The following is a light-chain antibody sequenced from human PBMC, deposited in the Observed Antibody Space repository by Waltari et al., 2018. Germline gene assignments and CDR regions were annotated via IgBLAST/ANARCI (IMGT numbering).Light chain of an antibody. CDR3: CSYVGVTTVL. CDR1: NNDVGGYDL. V-gene: IGLV2-23*01. Sequence: QSALTQPASVSGSPGQSITISCTGTNNDVGGYDLVSWYQQHPGKAPKLIFYEVHRRPSGVSNRFSGSKSGNTASLTSSGLQAEDEAHYYCCSYVGVTTVLFGGGTTVAV. J-gene: IGLJ2*01. CDR2: EVH.